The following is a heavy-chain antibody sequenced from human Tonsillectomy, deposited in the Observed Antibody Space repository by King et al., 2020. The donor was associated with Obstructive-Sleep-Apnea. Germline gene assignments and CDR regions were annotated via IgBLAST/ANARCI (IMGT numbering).Heavy chain of an antibody. J-gene: IGHJ4*02. CDR2: ISGSGGYT. CDR1: GFTFSSFG. Sequence: VQLVESGGGLEQPGGSLRLSCAASGFTFSSFGMGWVRQAPGKGLEWVSGISGSGGYTYYADSVKGRFTISRDSSNNTLYLQMNSLRAEDTAVYYCAKSVSGDGYYQIPYYFDYWGQGTLVTVSS. D-gene: IGHD3-22*01. CDR3: AKSVSGDGYYQIPYYFDY. V-gene: IGHV3-23*04.